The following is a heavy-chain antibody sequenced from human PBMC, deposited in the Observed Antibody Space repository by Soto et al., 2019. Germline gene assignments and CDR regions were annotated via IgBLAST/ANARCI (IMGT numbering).Heavy chain of an antibody. D-gene: IGHD1-26*01. Sequence: GGSLRLSCAASGFTFSSYGMHWVRQAPGKGLEWAAVISYDGSNKYYADSVKGRFTISRDNSKNTLYLQINSLRAEDTAVYYCATLGATSPTYYFDYWGQGTLVTVSS. J-gene: IGHJ4*02. CDR2: ISYDGSNK. CDR1: GFTFSSYG. CDR3: ATLGATSPTYYFDY. V-gene: IGHV3-30*03.